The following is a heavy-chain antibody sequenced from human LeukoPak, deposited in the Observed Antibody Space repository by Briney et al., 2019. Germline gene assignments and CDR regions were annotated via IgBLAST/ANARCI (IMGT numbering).Heavy chain of an antibody. D-gene: IGHD1-1*01. CDR1: GGSFSGYY. CDR2: INHSGST. Sequence: PSETLSLTCAVYGGSFSGYYWSWIRQPPGKGPEWIGEINHSGSTNYNPSLKSRVTISVDTSKNQFSLKLSSVTAADTAVYYCARAQDGTTFYWGQGTLVTVSS. J-gene: IGHJ4*02. V-gene: IGHV4-34*01. CDR3: ARAQDGTTFY.